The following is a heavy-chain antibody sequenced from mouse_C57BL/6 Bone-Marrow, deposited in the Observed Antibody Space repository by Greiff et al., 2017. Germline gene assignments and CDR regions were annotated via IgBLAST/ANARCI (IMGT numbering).Heavy chain of an antibody. CDR3: ARAGYYSIFAY. CDR1: GYTFTSYW. D-gene: IGHD2-5*01. J-gene: IGHJ3*01. CDR2: IYPGSGST. Sequence: QVQLKQPGAELVKPGASVKMSCKASGYTFTSYWITWVKQRPGQGLEWIGDIYPGSGSTNYNEKYKSKATLTVDTSSSTAYMQLSSLTSEDSAVYYCARAGYYSIFAYWGQGTLVTVSA. V-gene: IGHV1-55*01.